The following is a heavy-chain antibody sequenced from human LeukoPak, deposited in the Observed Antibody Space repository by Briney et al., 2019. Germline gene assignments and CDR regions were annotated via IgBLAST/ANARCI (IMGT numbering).Heavy chain of an antibody. D-gene: IGHD5-24*01. V-gene: IGHV4-4*02. CDR1: GGSISNTNW. Sequence: PSGTLSLTCGVSGGSISNTNWWSWVRQPPGQGLEWIGEISLTGLTNYNPSLKSRVTISVDTSKNQFSLKLSSVTAADTAVYYCARRSSKRFNWYFDLWGRGTLVTVSS. J-gene: IGHJ2*01. CDR3: ARRSSKRFNWYFDL. CDR2: ISLTGLT.